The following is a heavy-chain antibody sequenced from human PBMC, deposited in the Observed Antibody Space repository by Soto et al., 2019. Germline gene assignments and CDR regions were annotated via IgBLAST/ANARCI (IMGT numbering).Heavy chain of an antibody. Sequence: GGSMRLSCAAAGFTFSSYAVSWVRQAPGKGLEWVSAISGSGGSTYYADSVKGRFTISRDNSKNTLYLQMNSLRAEDTAVYYCASHSGWASEGYCSGGSCCRFDYWGQGTLVTAPQ. CDR3: ASHSGWASEGYCSGGSCCRFDY. CDR1: GFTFSSYA. D-gene: IGHD2-15*01. CDR2: ISGSGGST. V-gene: IGHV3-23*01. J-gene: IGHJ4*02.